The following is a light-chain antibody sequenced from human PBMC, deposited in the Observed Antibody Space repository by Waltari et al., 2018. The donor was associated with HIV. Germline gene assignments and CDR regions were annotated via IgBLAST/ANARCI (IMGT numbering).Light chain of an antibody. J-gene: IGKJ2*01. CDR1: Q. CDR3: QQSRSFPYT. Sequence: DIQMTQSPSSVSASVGDRVIITCRASQKPGKAPNLLIYATVNLQDGVPSRFSGSGSGTEFTLSITNLQPDDFATYYCQQSRSFPYTFGQGTNVEIK. V-gene: IGKV1D-12*01. CDR2: ATV.